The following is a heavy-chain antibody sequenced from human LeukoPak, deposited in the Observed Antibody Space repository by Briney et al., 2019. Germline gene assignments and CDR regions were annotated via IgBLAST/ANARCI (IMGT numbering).Heavy chain of an antibody. D-gene: IGHD2-2*02. J-gene: IGHJ6*02. V-gene: IGHV3-23*01. Sequence: GGSLRLSCAASGFTFSSYAMSWVRYAPGKGPEWVAGIRDTGSSTYYADSAKGRFTISRDNVKNTLYLQMNSLRDDDTAIYYCTRESIYCSSASCYSPYGLGVWGQGTTVTVSS. CDR3: TRESIYCSSASCYSPYGLGV. CDR2: IRDTGSST. CDR1: GFTFSSYA.